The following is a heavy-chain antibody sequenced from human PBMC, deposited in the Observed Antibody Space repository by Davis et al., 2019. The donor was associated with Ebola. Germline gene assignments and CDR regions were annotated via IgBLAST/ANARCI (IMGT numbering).Heavy chain of an antibody. CDR1: GYTFTGYY. V-gene: IGHV1-2*04. CDR2: INPNSGGT. Sequence: ASVKVSCKASGYTFTGYYMHWVRQAPGQGLEWMGWINPNSGGTNYAQKFQGWVTITRDTSASTAYMELSSLRSEDTAVYYCAREEAYYDFWSGYLDYWGQGTLVTVSS. J-gene: IGHJ4*02. D-gene: IGHD3-3*01. CDR3: AREEAYYDFWSGYLDY.